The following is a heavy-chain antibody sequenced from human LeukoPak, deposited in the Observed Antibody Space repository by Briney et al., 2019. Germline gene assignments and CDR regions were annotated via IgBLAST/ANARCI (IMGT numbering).Heavy chain of an antibody. CDR2: IWHDGSNK. CDR3: AKDGTAEDIVVVPAATSHYYYYMDV. D-gene: IGHD2-2*01. J-gene: IGHJ6*03. Sequence: GGSLRLSCAASGFTFSSFGMHWVRQAPGKGLEWVAVIWHDGSNKYYADSVKGRFTISRDNSKNTLYLQMNSLRAEDTAVYYCAKDGTAEDIVVVPAATSHYYYYMDVWGKGTTVTVSS. V-gene: IGHV3-30*02. CDR1: GFTFSSFG.